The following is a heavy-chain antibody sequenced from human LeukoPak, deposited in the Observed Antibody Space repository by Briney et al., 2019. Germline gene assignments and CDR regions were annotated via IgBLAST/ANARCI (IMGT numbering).Heavy chain of an antibody. D-gene: IGHD4-17*01. CDR2: ISSSSTYI. CDR3: ARSGDYGDYGGSTDAFDF. CDR1: GFSFSTYS. V-gene: IGHV3-21*01. J-gene: IGHJ3*01. Sequence: RGGSLSLSCAASGFSFSTYSMNWLRRAPGMGLEWVSSISSSSTYIYYADSMKGRFTVSRDNAKNSLYLQMHSLRAEDTAVYYCARSGDYGDYGGSTDAFDFWGQGTMVTVSS.